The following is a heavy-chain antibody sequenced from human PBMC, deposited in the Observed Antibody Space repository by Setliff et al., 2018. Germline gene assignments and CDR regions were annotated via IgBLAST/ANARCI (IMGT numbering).Heavy chain of an antibody. J-gene: IGHJ6*02. CDR3: ARNWVTAQHYYYGMDV. CDR1: GGSFSDYW. D-gene: IGHD2-21*02. V-gene: IGHV3-23*01. Sequence: TSETLSLTCAVYGGSFSDYWWSWVRQAPGKGLEWVSVISGSGGSTYYADSVKGRFTISRDNSKNTLYLQMDSLRAEDTAVYYCARNWVTAQHYYYGMDVWGQGTTVTVSS. CDR2: ISGSGGST.